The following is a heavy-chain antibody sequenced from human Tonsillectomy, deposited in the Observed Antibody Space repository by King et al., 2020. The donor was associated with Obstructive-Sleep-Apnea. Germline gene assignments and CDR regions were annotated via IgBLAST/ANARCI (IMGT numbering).Heavy chain of an antibody. V-gene: IGHV4-31*11. CDR1: GGSISTGGYH. Sequence: VQLQESGPGLVRPSQTLSLTCAVSGGSISTGGYHWTWICQRPGQGLEWIGNIYYGGSTSFHPSLRSRPNISIDTSKNRFSLTLSSVTAADTAVYYCARGVDYGDYTDYWGQGTLVTVSS. CDR3: ARGVDYGDYTDY. D-gene: IGHD4-17*01. J-gene: IGHJ4*02. CDR2: IYYGGST.